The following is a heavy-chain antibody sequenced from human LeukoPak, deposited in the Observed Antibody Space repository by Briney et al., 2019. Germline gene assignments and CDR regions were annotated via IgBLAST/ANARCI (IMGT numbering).Heavy chain of an antibody. CDR1: GFTCSRFA. D-gene: IGHD3-22*01. J-gene: IGHJ4*02. CDR2: IIYSGGAK. Sequence: GSLRLSCAASGFTCSRFAMTWGRHGPGPGREVWASIIYSGGAKYYADSEKGRFTISRDNSKNTLYLQMNSLRPEDTALYYSAKDGLYYDGSEHVYYFDSWGQGTLVTVSS. CDR3: AKDGLYYDGSEHVYYFDS. V-gene: IGHV3-23*01.